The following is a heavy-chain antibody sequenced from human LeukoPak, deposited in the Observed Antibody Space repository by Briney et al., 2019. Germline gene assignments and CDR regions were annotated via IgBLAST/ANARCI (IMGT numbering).Heavy chain of an antibody. D-gene: IGHD2-15*01. CDR2: INPSGGST. J-gene: IGHJ4*02. CDR1: GYTFTSDY. CDR3: SRVDCSGGSCYLDY. Sequence: ASVKDSCKASGYTFTSDYMHWVRQAPGQGVEWMGIINPSGGSTSYAQKFPGRVSLTRATSTTTVYMELKSLSSEATAVYYCSRVDCSGGSCYLDYWGQGTLVTVSS. V-gene: IGHV1-46*01.